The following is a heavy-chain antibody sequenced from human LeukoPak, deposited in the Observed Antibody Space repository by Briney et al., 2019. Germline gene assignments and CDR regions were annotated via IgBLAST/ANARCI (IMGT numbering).Heavy chain of an antibody. CDR1: GGSISGYY. D-gene: IGHD3-3*01. Sequence: SETLSLTCTVSGGSISGYYWSWIRQSPGKGLEWIGYTKYGGATNYNPSLKSRVAVSVDTSKNQFSLNLSAVTAADTAVYYCARHGHDTDNYEAHFDYWGQGTLVTVSS. CDR3: ARHGHDTDNYEAHFDY. J-gene: IGHJ4*02. V-gene: IGHV4-59*08. CDR2: TKYGGAT.